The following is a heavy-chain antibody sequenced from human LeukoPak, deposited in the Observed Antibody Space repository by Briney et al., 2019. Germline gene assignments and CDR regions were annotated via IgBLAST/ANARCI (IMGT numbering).Heavy chain of an antibody. V-gene: IGHV3-64*01. Sequence: PGGSLGLSCAASGFTFSSYAMHWVRQAPGKGLEYVSAISSNGGSTYYANSVKGRFTISRDNAKNSLYLQMNSLRAEDTAVYYCARDLMGIAYRGAFYYWGQGTLVTVSS. CDR2: ISSNGGST. CDR1: GFTFSSYA. CDR3: ARDLMGIAYRGAFYY. D-gene: IGHD6-13*01. J-gene: IGHJ4*02.